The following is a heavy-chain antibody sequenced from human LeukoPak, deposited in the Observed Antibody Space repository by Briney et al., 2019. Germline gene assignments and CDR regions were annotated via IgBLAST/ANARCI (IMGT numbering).Heavy chain of an antibody. J-gene: IGHJ6*02. CDR2: MNPNSGNT. Sequence: ASVKVSCKASGYTFTSYDINWVRQATGQGLEWMGWMNPNSGNTGYAQKFQGRVTMTRNTSISTAYMELSSLRSEDTAVYYCARVGVWGSSWYGTGGYYYYGMDVWGQGTTVTVSS. CDR1: GYTFTSYD. V-gene: IGHV1-8*01. CDR3: ARVGVWGSSWYGTGGYYYYGMDV. D-gene: IGHD6-13*01.